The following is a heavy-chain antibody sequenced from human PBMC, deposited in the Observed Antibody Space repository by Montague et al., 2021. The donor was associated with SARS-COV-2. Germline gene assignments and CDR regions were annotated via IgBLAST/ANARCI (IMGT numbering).Heavy chain of an antibody. J-gene: IGHJ4*02. Sequence: SETLSLTCTVSGDSISSYNWCWIRHPPGKGLEWMGWGYNRRSVNHNAPPKRRVTMSLDTSTSQFALSLSSVTAADTAAYYCATWAGASRLFDYWGQGTLVTVSS. D-gene: IGHD2-2*01. V-gene: IGHV4-59*12. CDR3: ATWAGASRLFDY. CDR2: GYNRRSV. CDR1: GDSISSYN.